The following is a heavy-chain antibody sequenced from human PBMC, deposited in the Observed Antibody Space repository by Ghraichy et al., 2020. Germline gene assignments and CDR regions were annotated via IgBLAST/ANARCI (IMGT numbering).Heavy chain of an antibody. D-gene: IGHD5-12*01. CDR2: ISSSSSYT. J-gene: IGHJ6*02. Sequence: GGSLRLSCAASGFTFSDYYMSWIRQAPGKGLEWVSYISSSSSYTNYADSVKGRFTISRDNAKNSLYLQMNSLRAEDTAVYYCARDSEYSGYGSSYYGMDVWGQGTTVTVSS. CDR3: ARDSEYSGYGSSYYGMDV. CDR1: GFTFSDYY. V-gene: IGHV3-11*06.